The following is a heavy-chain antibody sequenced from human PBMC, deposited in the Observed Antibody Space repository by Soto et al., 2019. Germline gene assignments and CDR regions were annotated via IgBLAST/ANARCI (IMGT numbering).Heavy chain of an antibody. CDR1: SGSISSEQR. J-gene: IGHJ4*02. Sequence: QMQLQESGPGLVKPSETLSLICTVSSGSISSEQRWSWVRQPPGKGLEWIGEIHHSGSTNENPSLRSRVTMSVDKSKNQCSLKLNSVTAADTAVYFCARSFGWYAIDHWGQGTLVIVSS. D-gene: IGHD6-19*01. CDR3: ARSFGWYAIDH. V-gene: IGHV4-4*02. CDR2: IHHSGST.